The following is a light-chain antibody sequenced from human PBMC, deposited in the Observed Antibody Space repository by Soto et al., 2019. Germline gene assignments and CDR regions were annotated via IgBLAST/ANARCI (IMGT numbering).Light chain of an antibody. V-gene: IGKV1-12*01. CDR1: HDIRRW. Sequence: DIQMTQSPSSVSASVGDGVTITCRSSHDIRRWPVWYHQTPGKAPKLIFSAAYGLQSGVPTWFSSSGYMNEFTLTISSLPPEDCATYYYQHASNLTPLTFGEGTKVEIK. J-gene: IGKJ4*01. CDR2: AAY. CDR3: QHASNLTPLT.